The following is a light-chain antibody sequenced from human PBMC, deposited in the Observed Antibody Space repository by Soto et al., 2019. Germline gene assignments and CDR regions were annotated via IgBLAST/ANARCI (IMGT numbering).Light chain of an antibody. CDR3: QHQGT. V-gene: IGKV3-11*01. CDR1: QSVSSY. CDR2: DAS. Sequence: VFTHSAATLSLSPGASATLSCSASQSVSSYLAWYQQKPGQAPRLLIYDASNRATGIPARFSGSGSGTEFTLTISSLQSEDFAVYYCQHQGTFGQGTKV. J-gene: IGKJ1*01.